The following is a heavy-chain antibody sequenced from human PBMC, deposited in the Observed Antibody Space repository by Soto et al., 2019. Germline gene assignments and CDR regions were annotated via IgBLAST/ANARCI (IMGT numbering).Heavy chain of an antibody. D-gene: IGHD6-19*01. J-gene: IGHJ4*02. Sequence: SETLSLTCTVSGGSISSGGYYWTWIRQYPGKGLEWIGYISYRGTTYYSPSLQSRVTISADTSNQRFSLILTSVTAADTAVYFCARGTSSSGDSWGQATLVTVS. CDR3: ARGTSSSGDS. V-gene: IGHV4-31*03. CDR2: ISYRGTT. CDR1: GGSISSGGYY.